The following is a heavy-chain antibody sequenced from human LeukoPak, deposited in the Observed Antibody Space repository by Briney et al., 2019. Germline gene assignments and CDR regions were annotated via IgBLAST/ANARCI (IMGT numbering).Heavy chain of an antibody. V-gene: IGHV3-23*01. D-gene: IGHD2-2*01. J-gene: IGHJ5*02. CDR1: GFTFSNFA. CDR2: IRHSGGKT. CDR3: ARGGAPYCSSTSCYEDRFDP. Sequence: PGGSLRLSCAASGFTFSNFAMSWVRQAPGKGLDWVSSIRHSGGKTYYADSVKGRFTISRDNAKNSLYLQMISLRAEDTAVYYCARGGAPYCSSTSCYEDRFDPWGQGTLVTVSS.